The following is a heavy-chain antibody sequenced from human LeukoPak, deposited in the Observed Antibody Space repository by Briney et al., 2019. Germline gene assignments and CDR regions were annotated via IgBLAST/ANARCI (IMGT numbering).Heavy chain of an antibody. J-gene: IGHJ3*02. CDR3: ARAGRRTFAFDI. CDR2: INHSGSP. Sequence: SETLSLTCAVYGGSFSGYYWSWIRQPPGKGLEWIGEINHSGSPNYNPSLKSRVTISVDKSKNQFSLNLTSVTAADRAVYFCARAGRRTFAFDIWGPVTLVTVSS. CDR1: GGSFSGYY. D-gene: IGHD1-26*01. V-gene: IGHV4-34*01.